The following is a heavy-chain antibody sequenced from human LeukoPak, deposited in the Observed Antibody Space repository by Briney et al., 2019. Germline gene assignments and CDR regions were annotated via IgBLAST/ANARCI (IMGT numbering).Heavy chain of an antibody. Sequence: GGSLRLSCAASGFTFSRYSMNWVRQAPGKGLEWVSYISSSSSTIYYADSVKGRFTISRDNAKNSLYLQMNSLRAEDTAVYYCARVRVASCPDYWGQGTLVTVSS. V-gene: IGHV3-48*04. D-gene: IGHD2-15*01. J-gene: IGHJ4*02. CDR1: GFTFSRYS. CDR2: ISSSSSTI. CDR3: ARVRVASCPDY.